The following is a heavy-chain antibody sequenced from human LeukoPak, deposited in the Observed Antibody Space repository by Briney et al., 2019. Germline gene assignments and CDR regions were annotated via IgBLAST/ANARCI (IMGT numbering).Heavy chain of an antibody. CDR2: INHSGST. D-gene: IGHD4-17*01. CDR1: GGSFSGYY. V-gene: IGHV4-34*01. CDR3: ARTGDYAGADYYYYYMDV. Sequence: SETLSLTCAVYGGSFSGYYWSWIRQPPGKGLEWIGEINHSGSTNYNPSLKSRVTISVDTSKNQFSLKLSSVTAADTAVYYCARTGDYAGADYYYYYMDVWGKGTTVTVSS. J-gene: IGHJ6*03.